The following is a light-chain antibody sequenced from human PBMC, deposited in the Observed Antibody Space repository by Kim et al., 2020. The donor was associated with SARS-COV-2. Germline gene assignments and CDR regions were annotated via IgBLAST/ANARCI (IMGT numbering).Light chain of an antibody. CDR2: AAS. V-gene: IGKV1-27*01. CDR1: QGISDY. CDR3: QQYNSDPWT. Sequence: GDRVTITCRASQGISDYLAWYQQKPGKAPQLLIYAASALQTGVPSRFSGSGSGTDFTLTISSLQPEDVATYYCQQYNSDPWTFGRGTKVDIK. J-gene: IGKJ1*01.